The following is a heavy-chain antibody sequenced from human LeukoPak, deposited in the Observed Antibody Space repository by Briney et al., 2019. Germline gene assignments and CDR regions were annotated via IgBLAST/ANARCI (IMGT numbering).Heavy chain of an antibody. J-gene: IGHJ4*02. D-gene: IGHD3-10*01. Sequence: SETLSLTCTVSGGSISSYYWSWIRQPPGKGLEWIGRIYTSGSTNYNPSLKSRVTMSVDTSKNQFSLKLSSVTAADTAVYYCARGRRFGESYYFDYWGQGTLVTVSS. CDR3: ARGRRFGESYYFDY. CDR1: GGSISSYY. V-gene: IGHV4-4*07. CDR2: IYTSGST.